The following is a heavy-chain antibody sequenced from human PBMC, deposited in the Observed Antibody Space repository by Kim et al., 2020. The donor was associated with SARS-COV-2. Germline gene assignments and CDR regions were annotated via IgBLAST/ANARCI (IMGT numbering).Heavy chain of an antibody. J-gene: IGHJ6*01. CDR1: GGSIRNYH. D-gene: IGHD3-3*01. CDR2: VHHSGRT. CDR3: GRAPYDFWSGLGYSIDV. V-gene: IGHV4-59*01. Sequence: SETLSLTCSVSGGSIRNYHWSWIRQSPGKGLEWLGYVHHSGRTNYNPSLKSRITISIDTSANQFYLKLASVTAADTAVYFCGRAPYDFWSGLGYSIDVWG.